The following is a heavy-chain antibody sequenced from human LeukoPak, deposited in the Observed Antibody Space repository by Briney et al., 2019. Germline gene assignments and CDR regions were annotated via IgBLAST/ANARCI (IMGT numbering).Heavy chain of an antibody. Sequence: PGGSLRLSCAASGFAFSTYAMTSVRQAPEKGLQWVSTISTSGRATYYADSVEGRFTISRDNSKNTLYLQMNSLRADDTAVYYCAKARGSSVYEQFDYWGQGTQVTVSP. CDR1: GFAFSTYA. D-gene: IGHD5/OR15-5a*01. CDR2: ISTSGRAT. J-gene: IGHJ4*02. CDR3: AKARGSSVYEQFDY. V-gene: IGHV3-23*01.